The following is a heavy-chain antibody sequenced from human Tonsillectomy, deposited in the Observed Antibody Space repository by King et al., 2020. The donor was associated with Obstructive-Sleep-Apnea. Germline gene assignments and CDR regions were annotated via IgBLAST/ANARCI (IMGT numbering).Heavy chain of an antibody. J-gene: IGHJ5*02. V-gene: IGHV3-13*05. CDR3: ARGRYSSGWYWFDP. CDR2: IGTAGDP. Sequence: VQLVESGGGLVQPGGSLRLSCAASGFTFSSYDMHWVRQATGKGLEWVSAIGTAGDPYYPGSVKDRFTISRENAKNSLYLQMNSLRAGDTAVYYCARGRYSSGWYWFDPWGQGTLVTVSS. CDR1: GFTFSSYD. D-gene: IGHD6-19*01.